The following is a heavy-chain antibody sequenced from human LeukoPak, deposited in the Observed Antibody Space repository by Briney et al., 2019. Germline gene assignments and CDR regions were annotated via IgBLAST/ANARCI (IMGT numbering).Heavy chain of an antibody. V-gene: IGHV1-8*02. Sequence: ASVKVSCKASGYTFTSYGISWVRQAPGQGLEWMGWMNPNSGNTGYAQKFQGRVTMTRNTSISTAYMELSSLRSEDTAVYYCARVRRGYSYGSKYYYGMDVWGQGTTVTVSS. CDR2: MNPNSGNT. D-gene: IGHD5-18*01. CDR3: ARVRRGYSYGSKYYYGMDV. J-gene: IGHJ6*02. CDR1: GYTFTSYG.